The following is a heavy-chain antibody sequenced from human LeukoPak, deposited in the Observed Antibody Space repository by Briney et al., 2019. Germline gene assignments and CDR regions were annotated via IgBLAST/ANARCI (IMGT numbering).Heavy chain of an antibody. Sequence: GGSLRLSCAASGLPFSRYWLSWVRQAPGKGLEWVANIKQDGSEKYYVDSVKGRFTISRDNAKNSLYLQMNSLRVEDTAVYYCARGWELDPWGQGTLVTVSS. CDR2: IKQDGSEK. D-gene: IGHD1-26*01. CDR3: ARGWELDP. V-gene: IGHV3-7*05. CDR1: GLPFSRYW. J-gene: IGHJ5*02.